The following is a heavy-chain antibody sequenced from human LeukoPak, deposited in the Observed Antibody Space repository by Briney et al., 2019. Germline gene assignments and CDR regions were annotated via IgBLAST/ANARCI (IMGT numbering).Heavy chain of an antibody. CDR1: GFPFSSSS. CDR3: ARRATAALKYAFDY. Sequence: NTGGSLRLSCTASGFPFSSSSMNWVRQAPGKGLEWVSSISSSSSHIYYGDSVKGRFTISRDNAENSLYLQMNSLRAEDTAVYYCARRATAALKYAFDYWGQGILVTVSS. CDR2: ISSSSSHI. D-gene: IGHD2-2*01. V-gene: IGHV3-21*01. J-gene: IGHJ4*02.